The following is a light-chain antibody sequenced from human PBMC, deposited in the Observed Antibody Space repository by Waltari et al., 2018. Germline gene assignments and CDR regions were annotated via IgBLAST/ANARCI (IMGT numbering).Light chain of an antibody. Sequence: QSLLTPPPSVSGGPGPGVPHSRPGSRPPPRAAYGEPWEQQLPGAAPQPLIYANDQRPSGVPDRFSASKSGTSASLAISDLQPEDEADYYCQSYDTRQTGSGVFGTGTKVTVL. CDR1: RPPPRAAYG. J-gene: IGLJ1*01. CDR2: AND. CDR3: QSYDTRQTGSGV. V-gene: IGLV1-40*01.